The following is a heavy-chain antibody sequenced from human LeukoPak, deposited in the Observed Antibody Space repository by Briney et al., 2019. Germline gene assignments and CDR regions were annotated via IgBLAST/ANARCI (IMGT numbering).Heavy chain of an antibody. V-gene: IGHV4-34*01. D-gene: IGHD2-15*01. CDR2: INHSGST. CDR1: GGSFSGYY. J-gene: IGHJ4*02. CDR3: ARGGRRYCSGGSCYSFDY. Sequence: SETLCLTCAVYGGSFSGYYWSWIRQPPGKGLEWIGEINHSGSTNYNPSLKSRVTISVDTSKNQFSLKLSSVTAADTAVYYCARGGRRYCSGGSCYSFDYWGQGTLVTVSS.